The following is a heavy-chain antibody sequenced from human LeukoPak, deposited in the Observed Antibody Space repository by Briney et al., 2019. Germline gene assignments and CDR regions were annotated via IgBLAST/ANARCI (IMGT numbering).Heavy chain of an antibody. Sequence: GGSLRLSCAASGFTVSSNYMSWVRQAPGKGLEWVANINQDGGEKYYVDSVKGRFTISRDNAKNSLYLQMSSLRAEDTAVYYCVMYSRADYWGQGTLVTVSS. J-gene: IGHJ4*02. CDR2: INQDGGEK. D-gene: IGHD6-13*01. V-gene: IGHV3-7*01. CDR1: GFTVSSNY. CDR3: VMYSRADY.